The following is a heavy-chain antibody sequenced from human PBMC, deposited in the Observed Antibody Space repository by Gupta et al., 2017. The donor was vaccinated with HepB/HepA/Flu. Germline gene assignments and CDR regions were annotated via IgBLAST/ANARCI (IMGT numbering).Heavy chain of an antibody. Sequence: QVQLVESGGGVVQPGRSLRLSCAASGFTFSSYGLHWVRQAPGKGLEWVAVISYDGSNKYYADSVKGRFTISRDNSKNTLYLQMNSLRAEDTAVYYCAKDLGRTVTTLGGMDVWGQGTTVTVSS. CDR2: ISYDGSNK. D-gene: IGHD4-17*01. CDR1: GFTFSSYG. V-gene: IGHV3-30*18. J-gene: IGHJ6*02. CDR3: AKDLGRTVTTLGGMDV.